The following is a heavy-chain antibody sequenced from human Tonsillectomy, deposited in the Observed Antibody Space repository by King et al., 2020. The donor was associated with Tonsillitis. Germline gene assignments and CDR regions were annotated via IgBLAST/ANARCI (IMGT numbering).Heavy chain of an antibody. CDR2: ISWNSGSI. Sequence: VQLVESGGGLVQPGRSLRLSCAASGFTFDDYAMHWVRQAPGKGLEWVSGISWNSGSIGYADSVKGRFTISRDNAKNSLYLQMNSLRAEDTALYYCAKATSAGVLAGWYFDLWGRGTLVTVSS. D-gene: IGHD2/OR15-2a*01. J-gene: IGHJ2*01. V-gene: IGHV3-9*01. CDR3: AKATSAGVLAGWYFDL. CDR1: GFTFDDYA.